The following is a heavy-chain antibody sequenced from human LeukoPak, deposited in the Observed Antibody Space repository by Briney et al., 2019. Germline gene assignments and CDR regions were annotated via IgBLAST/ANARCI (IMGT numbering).Heavy chain of an antibody. J-gene: IGHJ4*02. Sequence: LRLSCAASGFTFSSYAMSWIRQHPGKGLEWIGYIYYSGSTYYNPSLKSRVTISVDTSKNQFSLKLSSVTAADTAVYYCARDSSGWYYFDYWGQGTLVTVSS. CDR2: IYYSGST. CDR1: GFTFSSYA. CDR3: ARDSSGWYYFDY. V-gene: IGHV4-31*02. D-gene: IGHD6-19*01.